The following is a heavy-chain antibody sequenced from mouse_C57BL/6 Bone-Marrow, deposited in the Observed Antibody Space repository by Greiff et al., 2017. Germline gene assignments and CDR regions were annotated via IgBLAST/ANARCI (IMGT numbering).Heavy chain of an antibody. J-gene: IGHJ4*01. D-gene: IGHD2-12*01. CDR1: GYTFTSYW. Sequence: QVQLKQPGAELVKPGASVKVSCKASGYTFTSYWMHWVKQRPGQGLEWIGRIHPSDSDTNYNQKFKGKATSTVDKSSSTAYMQLSSLTSEDSAVYYCAIKDEHYNYVLYYAMDYWGQGTSVTVSS. CDR2: IHPSDSDT. V-gene: IGHV1-74*01. CDR3: AIKDEHYNYVLYYAMDY.